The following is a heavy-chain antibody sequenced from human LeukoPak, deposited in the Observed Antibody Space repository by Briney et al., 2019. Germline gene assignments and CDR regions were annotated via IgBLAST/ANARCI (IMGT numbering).Heavy chain of an antibody. Sequence: GGSLRLSCAASGFTFSSYEVNWVRQAPGKGLEWVSYISSSGSTIYYADSVKGRFTIARDNAKNSLYLQMNSLRAEDTAVYYCAELGITMIGVVWGKGTTVTISS. CDR2: ISSSGSTI. J-gene: IGHJ6*04. V-gene: IGHV3-48*03. CDR3: AELGITMIGVV. D-gene: IGHD3-10*02. CDR1: GFTFSSYE.